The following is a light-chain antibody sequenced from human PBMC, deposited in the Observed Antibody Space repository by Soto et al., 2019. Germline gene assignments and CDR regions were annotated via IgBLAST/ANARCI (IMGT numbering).Light chain of an antibody. Sequence: IQLTQSPSSLSASVGDRVTITCRASQGFNSYLAWYQQKPGKAPKLLIYAASTLQSGVPSRFSGSRSGTDFTLTISSLQPEYFATYYCQQLNSYPSSTFGGGTKVEIK. CDR2: AAS. CDR3: QQLNSYPSST. CDR1: QGFNSY. V-gene: IGKV1-9*01. J-gene: IGKJ4*01.